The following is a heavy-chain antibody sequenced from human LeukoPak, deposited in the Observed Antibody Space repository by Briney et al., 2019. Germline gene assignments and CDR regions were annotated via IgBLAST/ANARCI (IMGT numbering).Heavy chain of an antibody. CDR3: ARQIASAGTAGFHF. CDR2: IYSTGST. V-gene: IGHV4-4*07. Sequence: PSETLSLTCTVSGGSISCYYWSWIREPAGKGLEWIGRIYSTGSTNYNPSLKSRVTISVDTSKNKFSLRLRSVTAADTAVYYCARQIASAGTAGFHFWGQGALVTVSS. J-gene: IGHJ4*02. D-gene: IGHD6-13*01. CDR1: GGSISCYY.